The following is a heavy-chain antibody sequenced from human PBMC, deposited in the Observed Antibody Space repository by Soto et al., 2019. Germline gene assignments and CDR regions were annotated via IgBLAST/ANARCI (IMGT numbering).Heavy chain of an antibody. CDR2: IYPGDSDT. V-gene: IGHV5-51*01. D-gene: IGHD6-6*01. Sequence: GESLKISCKGSGYSFTSYWIGWVRQMPGKGLEWMGIIYPGDSDTRYSPSFQGQVTISADKSISTAYLQWSSLKASDTAMYYCARQPSIATLTDYYYYGMDVWGQGTTVTVSS. J-gene: IGHJ6*02. CDR1: GYSFTSYW. CDR3: ARQPSIATLTDYYYYGMDV.